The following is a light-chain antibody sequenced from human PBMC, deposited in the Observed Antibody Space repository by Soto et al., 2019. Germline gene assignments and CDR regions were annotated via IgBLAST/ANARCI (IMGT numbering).Light chain of an antibody. V-gene: IGLV2-14*01. J-gene: IGLJ2*01. Sequence: QSALTQPASVSGSPGQSITISCTGTSSDVGGYNYVSWYQQHPGKAPKLMIYEVSNRPSGVSNRFSGSKPGNTASLTISGRQAEDEDDYYCSSYTSSSTVVFGGWTQLTVL. CDR3: SSYTSSSTVV. CDR2: EVS. CDR1: SSDVGGYNY.